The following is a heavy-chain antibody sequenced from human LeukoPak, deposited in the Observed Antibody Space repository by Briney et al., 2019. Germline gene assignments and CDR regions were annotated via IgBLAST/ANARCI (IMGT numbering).Heavy chain of an antibody. J-gene: IGHJ4*02. CDR2: IYYSGST. V-gene: IGHV4-39*01. D-gene: IGHD6-19*01. Sequence: PSETLSLTCTVSGGSISSSSYYWGWIRQPPGKGLEWIGSIYYSGSTYYNPSLKSRVTISVDTSKNQFSLKLSSVTAADTAVYYCALASPGCFDYWGQGTLVTVSS. CDR1: GGSISSSSYY. CDR3: ALASPGCFDY.